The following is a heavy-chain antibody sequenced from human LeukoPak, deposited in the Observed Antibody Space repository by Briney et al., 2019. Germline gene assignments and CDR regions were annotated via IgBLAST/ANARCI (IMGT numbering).Heavy chain of an antibody. CDR3: ARDRIDGYAGYYYYGMDV. D-gene: IGHD5-24*01. Sequence: GASVKVSCKASGYTFTSYYMHWVRQAPGQGLEWMGITNPSGGSTSYAQKFQGRVTMTRDTSTSTVYMELSSLRSEDTAVYYCARDRIDGYAGYYYYGMDVWGQGTTVTVSS. J-gene: IGHJ6*02. CDR1: GYTFTSYY. CDR2: TNPSGGST. V-gene: IGHV1-46*01.